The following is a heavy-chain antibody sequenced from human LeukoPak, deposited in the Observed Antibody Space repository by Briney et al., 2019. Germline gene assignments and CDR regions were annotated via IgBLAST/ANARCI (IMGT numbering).Heavy chain of an antibody. CDR1: GFTFSSYG. D-gene: IGHD3-22*01. J-gene: IGHJ3*02. CDR3: ASPGDYYDSSGYSRPGAFDI. Sequence: GGSLRLSCAASGFTFSSYGMHWVRQAPGKGLEWVAVISYDGSNKYYADSVKGRFTISRDNSKNTLYLQMNSLRAEDTAVCYCASPGDYYDSSGYSRPGAFDIWGQGTMVTVTS. CDR2: ISYDGSNK. V-gene: IGHV3-30*03.